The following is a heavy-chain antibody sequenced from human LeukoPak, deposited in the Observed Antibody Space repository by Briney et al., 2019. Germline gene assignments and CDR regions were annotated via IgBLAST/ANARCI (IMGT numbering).Heavy chain of an antibody. Sequence: SVKVSCKASGGTFSSYAISWVRQAPGQGLEWMGGIIPIFGTANYAQKFQGRVTITADESTSTAYMELSSLRSEDTAVYYCARGVGIAVAGPFDYWGQGTLVTASS. V-gene: IGHV1-69*01. CDR2: IIPIFGTA. J-gene: IGHJ4*02. CDR1: GGTFSSYA. D-gene: IGHD6-19*01. CDR3: ARGVGIAVAGPFDY.